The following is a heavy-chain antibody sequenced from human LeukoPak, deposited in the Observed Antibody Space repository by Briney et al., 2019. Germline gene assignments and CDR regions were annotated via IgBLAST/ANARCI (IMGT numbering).Heavy chain of an antibody. Sequence: SSETLSLTCNVSGVSISSYYWSWIRQPAGKGLEWIGRIHTSGSTNYNPSLKSRVTISVDTSKNQFSLKLSSVTAADTAVYYCARLWFGGYYFDYWGQGTLVTVSS. CDR1: GVSISSYY. CDR2: IHTSGST. CDR3: ARLWFGGYYFDY. V-gene: IGHV4-4*07. J-gene: IGHJ4*02. D-gene: IGHD3-10*01.